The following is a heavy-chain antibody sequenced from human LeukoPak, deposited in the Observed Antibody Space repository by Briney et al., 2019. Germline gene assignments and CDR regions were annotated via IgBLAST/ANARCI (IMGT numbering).Heavy chain of an antibody. CDR1: GYSISSGYY. V-gene: IGHV4-38-2*02. J-gene: IGHJ3*02. Sequence: PSETLSLTCTVSGYSISSGYYWGWIRQPPGKGLEWIGSIYHSGSTYYNPSLKSRVTISVDTSKNQFSLKLSSVTAADTAVYYCAREGSYYGDAFDIWGQGTMVTVSS. CDR2: IYHSGST. D-gene: IGHD3-10*01. CDR3: AREGSYYGDAFDI.